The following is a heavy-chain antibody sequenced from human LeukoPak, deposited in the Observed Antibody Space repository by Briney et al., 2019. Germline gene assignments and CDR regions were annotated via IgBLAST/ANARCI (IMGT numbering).Heavy chain of an antibody. V-gene: IGHV3-48*03. Sequence: GGSLRLSCAASGFTFSSYEMNWVRQAPGKGLEWVSYISSSGSTIYYTDSVKGRFTISRDNARNSLYLQMDNLRAEDTGVYYCARDFYDGFALDYWGQGTLVTVSS. CDR1: GFTFSSYE. CDR3: ARDFYDGFALDY. CDR2: ISSSGSTI. J-gene: IGHJ4*02. D-gene: IGHD2/OR15-2a*01.